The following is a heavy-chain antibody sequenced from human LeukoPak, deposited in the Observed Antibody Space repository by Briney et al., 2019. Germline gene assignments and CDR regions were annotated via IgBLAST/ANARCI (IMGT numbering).Heavy chain of an antibody. CDR2: MNPNSGNT. CDR3: ASGIALHDAFDI. V-gene: IGHV1-8*01. CDR1: GYTFTSYD. D-gene: IGHD3-16*02. Sequence: ASVTVSCTASGYTFTSYDINWVRQATGQGLEWMGWMNPNSGNTGYAQKFQGRVTMTRNTSISTAYMELSSLRSEDTAVYYCASGIALHDAFDIWGQGTMVTVSS. J-gene: IGHJ3*02.